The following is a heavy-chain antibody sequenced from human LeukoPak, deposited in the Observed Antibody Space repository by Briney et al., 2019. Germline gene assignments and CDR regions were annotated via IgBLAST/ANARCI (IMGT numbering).Heavy chain of an antibody. CDR1: GYTFTNYG. V-gene: IGHV1-18*01. CDR2: ISGYNGYT. CDR3: ARDKAVTTELTQYFHH. J-gene: IGHJ1*01. D-gene: IGHD4-11*01. Sequence: GASVKVSCKASGYTFTNYGVSWVRQAPGQGLEWMGWISGYNGYTNYAQKFQFRVTMTTDTSTSTAYMELRSRTSDDTAVYYCARDKAVTTELTQYFHHWGQGTLVTVSS.